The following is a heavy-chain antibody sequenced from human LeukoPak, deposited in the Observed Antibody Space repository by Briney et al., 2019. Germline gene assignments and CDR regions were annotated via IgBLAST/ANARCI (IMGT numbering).Heavy chain of an antibody. CDR2: INGDGGRT. J-gene: IGHJ3*02. V-gene: IGHV3-74*01. CDR1: GFTFSSYW. Sequence: QSGGSLRLSCAASGFTFSSYWMHWVRQAPGKGLVWVSCINGDGGRTNYADSVKGRFTISRDNAKNTLYLQMNGLRAEDTAVYYCARMTAHAFDIWGQGTMVTVSS. CDR3: ARMTAHAFDI. D-gene: IGHD2-21*02.